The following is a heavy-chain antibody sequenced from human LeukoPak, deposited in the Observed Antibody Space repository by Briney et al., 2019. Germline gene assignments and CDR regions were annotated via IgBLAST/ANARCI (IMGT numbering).Heavy chain of an antibody. CDR3: AKDLVLRYFDWSPDVGAFDI. Sequence: GRSLRLSCAASGFTFDDYAMHWVRQAPGKGLEWVSGISWNSGSIGYADSVKGRFTISRDNAKNSLYLQMNSLRAEDTALYYCAKDLVLRYFDWSPDVGAFDIWGQGTMVTVSS. CDR1: GFTFDDYA. V-gene: IGHV3-9*01. J-gene: IGHJ3*02. CDR2: ISWNSGSI. D-gene: IGHD3-9*01.